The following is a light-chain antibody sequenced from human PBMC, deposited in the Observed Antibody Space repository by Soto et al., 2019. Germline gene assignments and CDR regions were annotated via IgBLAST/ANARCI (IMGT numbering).Light chain of an antibody. CDR3: AAWDDNLKAYV. CDR2: TDS. V-gene: IGLV1-44*01. J-gene: IGLJ1*01. Sequence: QSALTQPPSASATLGQGVTISCSGSSSNIGTNTVTWYQQLPGTAPKLLIYTDSFRSSGVPERFSGSKSGTSASLAISGLQSDDEADYYCAAWDDNLKAYVFGTGTKVTVL. CDR1: SSNIGTNT.